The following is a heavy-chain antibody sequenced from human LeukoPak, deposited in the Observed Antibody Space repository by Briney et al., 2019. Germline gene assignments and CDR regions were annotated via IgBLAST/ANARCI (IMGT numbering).Heavy chain of an antibody. CDR3: ARDLSEMATIPFDY. J-gene: IGHJ4*02. Sequence: ASVKVSCKASGYTFTSYGISWVRQAPGQGLEWMGWISAYNGNTNYAQKLLGRVTMTTDTSTSTAYMELRSLRSDDTAVYYCARDLSEMATIPFDYWGQGTLVTVSS. CDR2: ISAYNGNT. V-gene: IGHV1-18*01. CDR1: GYTFTSYG. D-gene: IGHD5-24*01.